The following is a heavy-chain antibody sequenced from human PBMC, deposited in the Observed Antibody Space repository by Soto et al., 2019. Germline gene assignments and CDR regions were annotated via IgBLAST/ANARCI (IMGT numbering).Heavy chain of an antibody. CDR2: ISSSSSYI. CDR1: GFTFSSYS. J-gene: IGHJ3*02. D-gene: IGHD2-15*01. V-gene: IGHV3-21*01. Sequence: GGSLRLSCAASGFTFSSYSMNWVRQAPGKGLEWVSSISSSSSYIYYADSVKGRFTISRDNAKNSLYLQMNSLRAEDTAVYYCARASVPVVVALDAFDIWGQGTMVTVSS. CDR3: ARASVPVVVALDAFDI.